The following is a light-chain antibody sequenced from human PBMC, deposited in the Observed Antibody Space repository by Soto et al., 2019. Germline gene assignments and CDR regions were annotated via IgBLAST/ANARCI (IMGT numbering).Light chain of an antibody. CDR2: DVS. J-gene: IGLJ1*01. CDR1: SSDVGGYNS. CDR3: SSYTSSSILYV. V-gene: IGLV2-14*03. Sequence: QSVLTQPASVSGSPGESITISCTGTSSDVGGYNSVSWYQHHPGKAPKLILYDVSYRPSGVSNRFSGSKSGNTASLSISGLQAEDEAEYYCSSYTSSSILYVFGTGTKVTVL.